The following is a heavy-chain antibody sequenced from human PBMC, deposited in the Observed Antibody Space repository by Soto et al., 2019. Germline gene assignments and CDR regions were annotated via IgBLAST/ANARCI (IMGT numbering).Heavy chain of an antibody. Sequence: GESLKISCKGSGYSFTSYWIGWVRQMPGKGLEWMGIIYPGDSDTRYSPSFQGQVTISADKSISTAYLQWSSLKASDTAMYYCAKSLGLGHSNKAFDIWGQGTMVTVSS. CDR2: IYPGDSDT. D-gene: IGHD6-19*01. CDR3: AKSLGLGHSNKAFDI. V-gene: IGHV5-51*01. CDR1: GYSFTSYW. J-gene: IGHJ3*02.